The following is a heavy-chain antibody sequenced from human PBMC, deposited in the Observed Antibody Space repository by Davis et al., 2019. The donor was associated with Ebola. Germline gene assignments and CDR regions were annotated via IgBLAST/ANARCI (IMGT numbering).Heavy chain of an antibody. CDR2: IWYDGSNK. Sequence: PGGSLRLSCAASGFTFSSYGMHWVRQAPGKGLEWVAVIWYDGSNKYYADSVKGRFTISRDNSKNTLYLQMNSLRAEDTAVYYCARGFSYGWDYYYYGMDVWGKGTTVTVSS. J-gene: IGHJ6*04. CDR3: ARGFSYGWDYYYYGMDV. CDR1: GFTFSSYG. V-gene: IGHV3-33*01. D-gene: IGHD5-18*01.